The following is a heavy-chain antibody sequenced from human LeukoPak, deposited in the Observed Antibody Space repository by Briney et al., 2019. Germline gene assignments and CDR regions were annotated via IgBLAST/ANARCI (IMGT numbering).Heavy chain of an antibody. V-gene: IGHV4-61*02. J-gene: IGHJ4*02. CDR2: IYTSGST. CDR1: GGSISSGSYY. CDR3: ARDSRMITFGGVIGYFDY. Sequence: SQTLSLTCTVPGGSISSGSYYRSCIRQPAGKGMEWIGRIYTSGSTNYNPSLKSQVTISVDTSKNQFSLKLSSVTAADTAVYYCARDSRMITFGGVIGYFDYWGQETLVTVSS. D-gene: IGHD3-16*02.